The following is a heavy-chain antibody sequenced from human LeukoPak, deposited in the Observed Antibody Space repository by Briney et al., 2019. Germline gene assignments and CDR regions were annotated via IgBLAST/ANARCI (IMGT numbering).Heavy chain of an antibody. V-gene: IGHV1-69*06. J-gene: IGHJ4*02. CDR3: ARAPQWGGSYYYFDY. D-gene: IGHD1-26*01. Sequence: ASVKVSRKASGGTFSSYAISWVRQAPGQGLEWMGGIIPIFGTANYAQKFRGRVTITADKSTRTAYMELSSLRSEDTAVYYCARAPQWGGSYYYFDYWGQGTLVTVSS. CDR2: IIPIFGTA. CDR1: GGTFSSYA.